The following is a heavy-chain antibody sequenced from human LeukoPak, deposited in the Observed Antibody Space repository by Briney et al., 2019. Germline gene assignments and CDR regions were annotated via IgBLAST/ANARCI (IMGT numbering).Heavy chain of an antibody. Sequence: PGGSLRLSCAASGFTFSSYAMSWVRQAPGKGLECVSAISGSGGSTYYADSVKGRFTISRDNSKNTLYLQMNSLRAEDTAVYYCAKSPLIAAAGTARTYYYDSSGYYVDYWGQGTLVTVSS. V-gene: IGHV3-23*01. D-gene: IGHD3-22*01. CDR3: AKSPLIAAAGTARTYYYDSSGYYVDY. J-gene: IGHJ4*02. CDR2: ISGSGGST. CDR1: GFTFSSYA.